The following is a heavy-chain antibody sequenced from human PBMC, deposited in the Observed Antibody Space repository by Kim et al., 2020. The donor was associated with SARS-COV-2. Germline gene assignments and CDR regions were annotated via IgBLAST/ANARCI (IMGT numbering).Heavy chain of an antibody. D-gene: IGHD2-21*02. CDR3: ARDEGCGGDCYQGYFDY. V-gene: IGHV3-66*01. Sequence: GGSLRLSCAASGFTVSSNYMSWVRQAPGKGLEWVSVIYSGGSTYYADSVKGRFTISRDNSKNTLYLQMNSLRAEDTAVYYCARDEGCGGDCYQGYFDYWGQGALVTVSS. CDR1: GFTVSSNY. J-gene: IGHJ4*02. CDR2: IYSGGST.